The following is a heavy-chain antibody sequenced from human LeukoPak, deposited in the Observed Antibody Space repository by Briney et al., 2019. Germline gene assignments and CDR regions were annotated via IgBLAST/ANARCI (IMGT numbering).Heavy chain of an antibody. Sequence: GGSLRLPCAASGFTFSSYAMSWVRQAPGKGLEWVSAISGSGGSTYYADSVKGRFTISRHNSKNTLYLQMNSLRAEDTAVYYCARGGGTAFLDYWGQGTLVTVSS. CDR1: GFTFSSYA. CDR2: ISGSGGST. J-gene: IGHJ4*02. V-gene: IGHV3-23*01. D-gene: IGHD5-18*01. CDR3: ARGGGTAFLDY.